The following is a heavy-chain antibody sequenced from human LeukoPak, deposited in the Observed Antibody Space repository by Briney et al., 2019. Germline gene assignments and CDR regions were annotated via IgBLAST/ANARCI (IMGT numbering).Heavy chain of an antibody. CDR2: IWYVGSSK. D-gene: IGHD6-13*01. CDR3: ARSQRSSLIDY. CDR1: GFSFSAYG. J-gene: IGHJ4*02. V-gene: IGHV3-33*01. Sequence: GRSLRLSCAASGFSFSAYGVHWVRQAPGKGLEWVAFIWYVGSSKDYADSVKGRFTLSRDNSKNTLYLQMNSLTVEDTAVYYCARSQRSSLIDYWGQGTLVTVSS.